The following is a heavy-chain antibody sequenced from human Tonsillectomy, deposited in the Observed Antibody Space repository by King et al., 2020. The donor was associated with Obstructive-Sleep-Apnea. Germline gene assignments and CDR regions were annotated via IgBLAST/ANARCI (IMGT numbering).Heavy chain of an antibody. CDR2: ISSSAYRI. D-gene: IGHD1-14*01. V-gene: IGHV3-21*01. CDR3: ARGNHLDL. J-gene: IGHJ5*02. CDR1: GFAFDTYY. Sequence: VQLVESGGGLVKPGGSLRLSCAGSGFAFDTYYMNWVRQASGKGLEWGSSISSSAYRIYYADSMKGRLTISRDNAKNSVYLQMSSLRAEDTAVYYCARGNHLDLWRQGTLVTVPS.